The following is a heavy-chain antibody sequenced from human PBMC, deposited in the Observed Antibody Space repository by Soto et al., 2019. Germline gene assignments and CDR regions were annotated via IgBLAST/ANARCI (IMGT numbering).Heavy chain of an antibody. CDR2: IIPIFGKT. CDR3: ARDVVRSTGGDS. Sequence: QVQLVQSGAEVKEPGTSVKVSCKASGGAFSTSSFVWVRQGPGQGLEWMGGIIPIFGKTNVAPKFRDRITFTADESTRTAYMELSSLSSEDTAIYYCARDVVRSTGGDSWGQGTLVTVSS. CDR1: GGAFSTSS. D-gene: IGHD7-27*01. J-gene: IGHJ4*02. V-gene: IGHV1-69*01.